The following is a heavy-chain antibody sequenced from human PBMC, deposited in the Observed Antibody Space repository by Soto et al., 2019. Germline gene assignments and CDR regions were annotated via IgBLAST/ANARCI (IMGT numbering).Heavy chain of an antibody. J-gene: IGHJ4*02. CDR3: ARDGTLYDSSAYYYLY. V-gene: IGHV1-69*13. CDR2: IIPIFGTA. CDR1: GGTFSSYA. Sequence: ASVKVSCKASGGTFSSYAISWVRQAPGQGLEWMGGIIPIFGTANYAQKFQGRVTITADESTSTAYMELSSLRSEDTAMYYCARDGTLYDSSAYYYLYWGQGTLVTSPQ. D-gene: IGHD3-22*01.